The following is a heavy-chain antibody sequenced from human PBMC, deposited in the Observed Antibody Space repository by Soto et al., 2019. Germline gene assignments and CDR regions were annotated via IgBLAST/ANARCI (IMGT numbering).Heavy chain of an antibody. J-gene: IGHJ6*03. CDR1: GGSISSGDYY. D-gene: IGHD2-2*01. V-gene: IGHV4-30-4*01. CDR2: IYYSGST. Sequence: QVQLQESGPGLVKPSQTLSLTCTVSGGSISSGDYYWSWIRQPPGKGLEWIGHIYYSGSTYYNPSLKSRVTISVDTSKNQFSLKLSSVTAADTAVYCCARVVVVPAAISSYYMDVWGKGTTVTVSS. CDR3: ARVVVVPAAISSYYMDV.